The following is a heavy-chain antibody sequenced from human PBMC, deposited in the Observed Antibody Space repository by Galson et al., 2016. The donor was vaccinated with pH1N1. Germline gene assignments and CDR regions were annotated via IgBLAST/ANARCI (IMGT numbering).Heavy chain of an antibody. J-gene: IGHJ1*01. D-gene: IGHD4-17*01. V-gene: IGHV3-11*04. CDR1: GFTFSDYY. CDR2: IRSSGSTI. CDR3: ARLFYGEYFQH. Sequence: SLRLSCAASGFTFSDYYMSWIRQAPGKGLEWVSYIRSSGSTIYYADPVKGRFTISRDNAKNSLYLQMNSLRAEDTAVYYCARLFYGEYFQHWGQGTLVTVSS.